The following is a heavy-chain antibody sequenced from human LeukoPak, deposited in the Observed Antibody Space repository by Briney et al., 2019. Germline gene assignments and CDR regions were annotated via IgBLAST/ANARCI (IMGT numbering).Heavy chain of an antibody. J-gene: IGHJ4*02. V-gene: IGHV3-48*01. D-gene: IGHD3-3*01. CDR1: GFTFSTYS. CDR2: IRSSGTTT. CDR3: ARGVHERFLEWVGDY. Sequence: GGSLRLSCAASGFTFSTYSMNWVRQAPGKGLEWVSYIRSSGTTTYYADSVEGRFTISRDNAKNSVYLQMDSLRVEDTAMYYCARGVHERFLEWVGDYWGQGVMVTVSA.